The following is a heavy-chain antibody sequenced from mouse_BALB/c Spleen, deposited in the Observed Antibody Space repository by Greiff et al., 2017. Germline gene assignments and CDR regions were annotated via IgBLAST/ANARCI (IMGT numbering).Heavy chain of an antibody. CDR1: GYAFSSSW. J-gene: IGHJ3*01. CDR3: AGGYDEGAWFAY. D-gene: IGHD2-2*01. V-gene: IGHV1-82*01. CDR2: IYPGDGDT. Sequence: QVQLKQSGPELVKPGASVKISCKASGYAFSSSWMNWVKQRPGQGLEWIGRIYPGDGDTNYNGKFKGKATLTADKSSSTAYMQLSSLTSVDSAVYFCAGGYDEGAWFAYWGQVTLVTVSA.